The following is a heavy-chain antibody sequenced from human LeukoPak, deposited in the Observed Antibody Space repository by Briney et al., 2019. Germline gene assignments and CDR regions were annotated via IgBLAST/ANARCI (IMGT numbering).Heavy chain of an antibody. CDR3: ARGIVVVPAAIGCVLDY. CDR1: GFTFSSYA. D-gene: IGHD2-2*01. Sequence: SGGSLRLSCAASGFTFSSYAMHWVRQAPGKGLEWVAVISYDGSNKYYADSVKGRFTISRDNSKNTLYLQMNSLRAEDTAVYYCARGIVVVPAAIGCVLDYWGQGTLVTVSS. CDR2: ISYDGSNK. J-gene: IGHJ4*02. V-gene: IGHV3-30-3*01.